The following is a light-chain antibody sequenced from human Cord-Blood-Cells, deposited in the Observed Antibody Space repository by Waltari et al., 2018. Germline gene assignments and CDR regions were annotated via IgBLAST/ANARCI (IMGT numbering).Light chain of an antibody. CDR3: QQSYSTPRT. V-gene: IGKV1-39*01. CDR1: QSISSY. J-gene: IGKJ1*01. CDR2: ASS. Sequence: DIQMTQSPSSLSASVGDRVTITCRACQSISSYLNWYQQKSGKAPKLQIYASSSLQSGVPSRFSGSGSVTDFTLTISILQPEDFATYYCQQSYSTPRTFGQGTKVEIK.